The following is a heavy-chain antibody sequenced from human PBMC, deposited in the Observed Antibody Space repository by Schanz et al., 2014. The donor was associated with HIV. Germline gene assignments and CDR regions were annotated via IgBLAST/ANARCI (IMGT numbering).Heavy chain of an antibody. CDR3: ARESYGALDH. CDR2: MYSDGAT. J-gene: IGHJ4*01. CDR1: GFTFSTYG. V-gene: IGHV3-NL1*01. D-gene: IGHD4-17*01. Sequence: QGQLVESGGGVVQPGRSLRLSCAASGFTFSTYGMHWVRQTPGKGLQWVSVMYSDGATHYEDSVKGRFTLTRDSPKNILYLQMNNLRVDDTAVYYCARESYGALDHWGQGTLVTVS.